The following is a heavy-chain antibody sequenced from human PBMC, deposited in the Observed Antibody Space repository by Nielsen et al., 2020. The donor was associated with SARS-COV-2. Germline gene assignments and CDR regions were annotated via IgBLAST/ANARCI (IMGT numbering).Heavy chain of an antibody. D-gene: IGHD6-13*01. J-gene: IGHJ4*02. CDR3: TKGAQLGDY. Sequence: GESLKISCAVSGFTFSKFPMHWVRQAPGKGLEWLAIISYNGTEHYADSVKGRFTISRDNAKNTLYLQMNSLRAEDTAVYYCTKGAQLGDYWGQGTLVTVSS. CDR2: ISYNGTE. V-gene: IGHV3-30*04. CDR1: GFTFSKFP.